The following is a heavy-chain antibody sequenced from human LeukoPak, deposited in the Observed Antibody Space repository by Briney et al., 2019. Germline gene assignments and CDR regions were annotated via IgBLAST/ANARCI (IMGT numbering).Heavy chain of an antibody. D-gene: IGHD2-2*03. Sequence: EASVKVSCKASGYTFTSYYMHWVRQARGQGPEWMGIINPSGGSTSYAQKFQGRVTMTRDTSTSTLYMELSSLRSEDTAFYYCARRARRFWINDAFDIWGQGTMVTVSS. V-gene: IGHV1-46*01. J-gene: IGHJ3*02. CDR2: INPSGGST. CDR1: GYTFTSYY. CDR3: ARRARRFWINDAFDI.